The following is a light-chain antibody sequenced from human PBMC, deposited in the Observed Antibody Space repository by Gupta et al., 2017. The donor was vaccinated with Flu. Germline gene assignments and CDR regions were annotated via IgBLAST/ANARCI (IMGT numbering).Light chain of an antibody. CDR3: TSYTSSIPFV. Sequence: SHTITCSGTSGDVGNYYYVSWHQQHPGKAPNLMFYEVSTRPSVVSNRFAGSKSGTTAFPTIAGHQDEDEADYYSTSYTSSIPFVFGTGTKLTVL. V-gene: IGLV2-14*01. J-gene: IGLJ1*01. CDR2: EVS. CDR1: SGDVGNYYY.